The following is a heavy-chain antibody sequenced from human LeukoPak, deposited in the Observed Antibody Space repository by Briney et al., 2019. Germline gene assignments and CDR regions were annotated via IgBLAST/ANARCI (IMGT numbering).Heavy chain of an antibody. CDR2: IYYGGNT. CDR3: ARGTISMDV. CDR1: GGSIGSYY. D-gene: IGHD3-9*01. Sequence: SETLSLTCTVSGGSIGSYYWSWIRQPPGKGLEWIGYIYYGGNTDHNPSLKSRVSISVDTSKKQVSLRLTSVTAADTAVYYCARGTISMDVWGRGTTVTISS. V-gene: IGHV4-59*01. J-gene: IGHJ6*03.